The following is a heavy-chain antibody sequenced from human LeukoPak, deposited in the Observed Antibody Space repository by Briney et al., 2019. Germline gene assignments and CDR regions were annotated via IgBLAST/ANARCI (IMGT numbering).Heavy chain of an antibody. CDR3: ARAIHYYDSSGYYY. D-gene: IGHD3-22*01. V-gene: IGHV3-33*01. Sequence: PGGSLRLSCAASGFTFSSYGMPWVRQAPGKGLEWVAVIWYDGSNKYYADSVKGRFTISRDNSKNTLYLQMNSLRAEDTAVYYCARAIHYYDSSGYYYWGQGTLVTVSS. CDR2: IWYDGSNK. J-gene: IGHJ4*02. CDR1: GFTFSSYG.